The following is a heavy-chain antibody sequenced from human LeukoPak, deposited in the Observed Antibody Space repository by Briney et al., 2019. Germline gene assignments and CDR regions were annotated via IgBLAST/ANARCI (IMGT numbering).Heavy chain of an antibody. D-gene: IGHD3-10*01. CDR1: GKTLTEVA. CDR2: FDPEVGGT. Sequence: ASVKVSCKISGKTLTEVALHWVRQAPGKGLEWMGGFDPEVGGTIYAQKFQDRVTMTEDTSTDTAYMELSSLRSEDTAVYYCARDYITMVRGVIDAYYYYGMDVWGQGTTVTVSS. J-gene: IGHJ6*02. CDR3: ARDYITMVRGVIDAYYYYGMDV. V-gene: IGHV1-24*01.